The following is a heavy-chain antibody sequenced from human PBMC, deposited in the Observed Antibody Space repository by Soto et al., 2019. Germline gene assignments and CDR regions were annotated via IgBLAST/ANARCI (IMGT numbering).Heavy chain of an antibody. CDR3: ARGIAAAGATGYNWFDP. CDR1: GYTFTSYG. CDR2: ISAYNGNT. D-gene: IGHD6-13*01. Sequence: GASVKVSCKASGYTFTSYGISWVRQAPGQGLEWMGWISAYNGNTNYAQKLQGRVTMTTDTSTSTAYMELRSLRSDDTAVYYCARGIAAAGATGYNWFDPCAQRTLVTVSS. J-gene: IGHJ5*02. V-gene: IGHV1-18*01.